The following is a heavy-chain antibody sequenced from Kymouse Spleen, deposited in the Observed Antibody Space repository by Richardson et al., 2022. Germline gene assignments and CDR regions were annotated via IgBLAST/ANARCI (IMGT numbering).Heavy chain of an antibody. J-gene: IGHJ6*02. CDR2: IWYDGSNK. V-gene: IGHV3-33*01. Sequence: QVQLVESGGGVVQPGRSLRLSCAASGFTFSSYGMHWVRQAPGKGLEWVAVIWYDGSNKYYADSVKGRFTISRDNSKNTLYLQMNSLRAEDTAVYYCARESGSGLSGSYYYYYYYGMDVWGQGTTVTVSS. D-gene: IGHD1-26*01. CDR3: ARESGSGLSGSYYYYYYYGMDV. CDR1: GFTFSSYG.